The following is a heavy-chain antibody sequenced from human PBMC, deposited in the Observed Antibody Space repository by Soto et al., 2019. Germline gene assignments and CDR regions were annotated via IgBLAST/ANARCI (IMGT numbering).Heavy chain of an antibody. V-gene: IGHV4-59*12. CDR3: AREGYYDSSGYYYYYYAMDV. J-gene: IGHJ6*02. Sequence: PAQILSLTCTVSGGSISGYYWSWIRQPPGTGLEWIGNVYYSGGAKYNPSVKRRVSISVDTSKNQFSLFLQMNSLRAEDTAVYYCAREGYYDSSGYYYYYYAMDVWGQGTPVTVPS. D-gene: IGHD3-22*01. CDR2: VYYSGGA. CDR1: GGSISGYY.